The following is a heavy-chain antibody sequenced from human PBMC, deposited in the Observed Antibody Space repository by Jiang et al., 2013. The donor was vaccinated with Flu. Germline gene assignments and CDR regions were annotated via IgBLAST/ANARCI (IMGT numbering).Heavy chain of an antibody. CDR2: IYYSGST. Sequence: GSGLVKPSQTLSLTCTVSGGSISSGGYYWSWIRQRPGKGLEWIGYIYYSGSTYYNPSLKSRVTISIDTSKNQFSLKLSSVTAADTAVYYCGRRTGDAFDIWGQGTMVTVSS. J-gene: IGHJ3*02. CDR3: GRRTGDAFDI. V-gene: IGHV4-31*03. CDR1: GGSISSGGYY. D-gene: IGHD7-27*01.